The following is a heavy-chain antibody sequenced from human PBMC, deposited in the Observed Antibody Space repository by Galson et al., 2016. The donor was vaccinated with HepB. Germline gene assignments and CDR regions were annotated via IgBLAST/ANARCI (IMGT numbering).Heavy chain of an antibody. CDR1: GFSFGVYY. CDR2: ISGGSTYT. V-gene: IGHV3-11*05. Sequence: SLRLSCAASGFSFGVYYMAWIRQAPGKGLEWVSSISGGSTYTHYADSVKGRFTISRDNSKNTLYLQMNGLRAEDTAVYYCAKDYGDCSGGRCYSPTLFDYWGQGTLVTVSS. D-gene: IGHD2-15*01. CDR3: AKDYGDCSGGRCYSPTLFDY. J-gene: IGHJ4*02.